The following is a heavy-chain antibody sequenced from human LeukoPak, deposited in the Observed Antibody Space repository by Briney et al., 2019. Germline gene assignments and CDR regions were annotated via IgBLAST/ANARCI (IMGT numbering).Heavy chain of an antibody. Sequence: GGSLRLSCAASGFILSTYDMNWVRQAPGKGLEWVSFISGSDSSIYYADSVKGRFTISRDNAKNALYLQMNSLKAEDTAVYYCARRFDSWGQGTLVTVSS. CDR2: ISGSDSSI. CDR3: ARRFDS. J-gene: IGHJ4*02. V-gene: IGHV3-48*01. CDR1: GFILSTYD.